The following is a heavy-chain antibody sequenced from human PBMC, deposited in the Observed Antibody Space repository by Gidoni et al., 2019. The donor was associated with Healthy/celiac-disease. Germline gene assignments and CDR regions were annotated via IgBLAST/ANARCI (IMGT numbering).Heavy chain of an antibody. J-gene: IGHJ3*02. CDR3: ARREGYYYDSSGYFPDAFDI. CDR2: IYPGDSDT. CDR1: GYSFTSYW. D-gene: IGHD3-22*01. Sequence: EVQLVQSGAEVKKPGESLKISCKGSGYSFTSYWIGWVRQMPGKGLEWMGIIYPGDSDTRYSPSFQGQVTISADKSISTAYLQWSSLKASDTAMYYCARREGYYYDSSGYFPDAFDIWGQGTMVTVSS. V-gene: IGHV5-51*01.